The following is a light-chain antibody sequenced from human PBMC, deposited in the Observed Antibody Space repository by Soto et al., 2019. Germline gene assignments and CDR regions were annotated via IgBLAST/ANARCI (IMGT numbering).Light chain of an antibody. V-gene: IGKV3-20*01. CDR3: QHYGYSQWT. CDR1: QSVSSSY. J-gene: IGKJ1*01. CDR2: GAS. Sequence: EIVFTQSPGTLSLSPGERATLSFRASQSVSSSYLAWYQQKPGQAPRLLIYGASSRATGIPDRFSGSGSGTEFTLTITRLEPEDSAVYFCQHYGYSQWTFGQGTKVDIK.